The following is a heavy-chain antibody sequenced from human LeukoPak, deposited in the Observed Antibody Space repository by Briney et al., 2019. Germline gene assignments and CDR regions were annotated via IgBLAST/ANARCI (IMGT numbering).Heavy chain of an antibody. CDR2: ISGDGGST. V-gene: IGHV3-43*02. J-gene: IGHJ4*02. CDR1: GFIFDDYA. Sequence: PGGSLRLSCAAPGFIFDDYAIHWVRQAPGKGLEWVCLISGDGGSTFYADSVRGRFTISRDNSKNSLYLQMSSLRSEDTALYFCARESDSSGWYDYWGQGTLVTVSS. CDR3: ARESDSSGWYDY. D-gene: IGHD6-19*01.